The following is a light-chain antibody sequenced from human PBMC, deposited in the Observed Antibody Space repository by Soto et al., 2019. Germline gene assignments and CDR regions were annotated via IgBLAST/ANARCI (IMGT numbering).Light chain of an antibody. CDR3: QQYGSSLIT. CDR2: GAS. Sequence: EIVLTQSPGTLSLSPGARATLSCMTSQSVSSSYLAWYQQKPGQAPRLLIYGASNRATGIPDRFSGSGSGTDFTLTISRLEPEDFAVYYCQQYGSSLITFGQGTRLEI. V-gene: IGKV3-20*01. J-gene: IGKJ5*01. CDR1: QSVSSSY.